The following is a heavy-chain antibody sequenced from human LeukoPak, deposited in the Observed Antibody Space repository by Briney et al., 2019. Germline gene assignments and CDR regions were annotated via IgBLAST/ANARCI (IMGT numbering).Heavy chain of an antibody. Sequence: GGSLRLSCAASGFTFSSYWMSWVRQAPGKGLEWVANIKQDGSEKYYVDSVKGRFTISRDNAKNSLYLQMNSLRAEDTAVYYCARGGIGYYDSSGYPYYFDYWGQGTLVTVSS. CDR1: GFTFSSYW. CDR3: ARGGIGYYDSSGYPYYFDY. J-gene: IGHJ4*02. D-gene: IGHD3-22*01. CDR2: IKQDGSEK. V-gene: IGHV3-7*04.